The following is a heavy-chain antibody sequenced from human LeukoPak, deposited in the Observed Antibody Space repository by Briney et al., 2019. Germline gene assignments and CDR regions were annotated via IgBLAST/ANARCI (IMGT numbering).Heavy chain of an antibody. D-gene: IGHD3-16*01. J-gene: IGHJ4*02. CDR1: SVSISSGSYY. Sequence: PSETLSLTCTVSSVSISSGSYYWSWIRHPAGKGREWIGRIKTSGTSSYNPSLKSRVTLSLDTSKNQFSLKLTSVTAADTAVYYCAKGTYAYPDYWGEGTLVSVSS. CDR2: IKTSGTS. CDR3: AKGTYAYPDY. V-gene: IGHV4-61*02.